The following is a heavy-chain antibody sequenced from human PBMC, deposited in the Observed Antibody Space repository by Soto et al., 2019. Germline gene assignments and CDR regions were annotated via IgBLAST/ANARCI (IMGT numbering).Heavy chain of an antibody. Sequence: GGSLRLSCAASEFTFSNFAMSWVRQAPGKGLEWVSAVDDSGVRTFYADSVRGRFTVSRDNSRNTLDLQMNSLRAEDTAVYYCAKDQQTLYESGDHFSPFGSWGQGTLVTVSS. V-gene: IGHV3-23*01. D-gene: IGHD3-22*01. J-gene: IGHJ4*02. CDR1: EFTFSNFA. CDR3: AKDQQTLYESGDHFSPFGS. CDR2: VDDSGVRT.